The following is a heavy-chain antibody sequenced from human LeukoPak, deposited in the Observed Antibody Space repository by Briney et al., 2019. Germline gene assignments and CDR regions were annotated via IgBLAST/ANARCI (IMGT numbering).Heavy chain of an antibody. V-gene: IGHV3-9*01. Sequence: GGSLRLSCAASGFTFDDYAMHWVRQAPGKGLEWVSGISWNSGSIGYADSVKGRFTISRDNAKNSLYLQMNSLRAEDTALYYCAKDFYDSGGYQYYFDYWGQGTLVTVSS. D-gene: IGHD3-22*01. CDR3: AKDFYDSGGYQYYFDY. CDR2: ISWNSGSI. CDR1: GFTFDDYA. J-gene: IGHJ4*02.